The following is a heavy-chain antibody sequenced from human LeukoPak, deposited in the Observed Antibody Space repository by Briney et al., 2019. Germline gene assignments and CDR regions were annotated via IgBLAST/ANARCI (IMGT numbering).Heavy chain of an antibody. J-gene: IGHJ6*02. D-gene: IGHD3-16*01. V-gene: IGHV3-9*01. Sequence: PGGSLRLSCAASGFTFDDYAMHWVRQAPGKGREWVSGISWNSGRIGYADSVKGRFTISRDNAKNSLYLQMNSLRAEDTALYYCAKALGGNYYYGMDVWGQGTTVTVSS. CDR3: AKALGGNYYYGMDV. CDR2: ISWNSGRI. CDR1: GFTFDDYA.